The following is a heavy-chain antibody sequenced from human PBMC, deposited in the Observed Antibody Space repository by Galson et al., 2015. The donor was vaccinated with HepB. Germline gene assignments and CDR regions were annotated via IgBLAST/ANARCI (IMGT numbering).Heavy chain of an antibody. CDR1: GGSISSLSYY. CDR3: ARPQWLVRGPDPGSDPFNI. J-gene: IGHJ3*02. Sequence: ETLSLTCTVSGGSISSLSYYWAWIRQPPGKGLEWIGRIYYGGTTFYNPSLKSRVTMSVDTSKNQFSLKLSSVTAADTAVYYCARPQWLVRGPDPGSDPFNIWGQGTMVTVSS. D-gene: IGHD6-19*01. CDR2: IYYGGTT. V-gene: IGHV4-39*01.